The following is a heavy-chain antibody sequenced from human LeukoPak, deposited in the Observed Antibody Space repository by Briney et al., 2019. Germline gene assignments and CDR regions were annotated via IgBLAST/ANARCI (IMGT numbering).Heavy chain of an antibody. CDR2: IYYSGST. V-gene: IGHV4-59*01. CDR1: GGSISSYY. Sequence: PSETLSLTCTVSGGSISSYYWSWIRQPPGKGLEWIGNIYYSGSTNYNPSLKSRVTISVDTSKNQFSLKLSSVTAADTAVYYCARGVYYYDSSALYWFDPWGQGTLVTVSS. D-gene: IGHD3-22*01. J-gene: IGHJ5*02. CDR3: ARGVYYYDSSALYWFDP.